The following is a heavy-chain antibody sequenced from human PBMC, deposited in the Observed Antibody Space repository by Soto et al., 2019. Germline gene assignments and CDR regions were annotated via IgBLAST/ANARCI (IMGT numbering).Heavy chain of an antibody. CDR1: GYPFPGYY. CDR3: ARETRYDSSAPGAFDI. D-gene: IGHD3-22*01. CDR2: INPNSGGT. J-gene: IGHJ3*02. Sequence: ASVKVSCKASGYPFPGYYMHWVRQAPGQGLEWMGWINPNSGGTNYAQKFPGWVTMTRDTSISTAYMEMSRLRSDDTDVYYCARETRYDSSAPGAFDIWGQGTMVTVSS. V-gene: IGHV1-2*04.